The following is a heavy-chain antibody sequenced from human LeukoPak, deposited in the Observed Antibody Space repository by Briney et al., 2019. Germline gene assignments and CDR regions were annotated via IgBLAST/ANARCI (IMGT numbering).Heavy chain of an antibody. CDR1: GGSFSGYY. CDR3: ASPTASRGYLNY. J-gene: IGHJ4*01. CDR2: INHSGST. V-gene: IGHV4-34*01. Sequence: SETLSLTCAVYGGSFSGYYWSWIRQPPGMGLEWIGEINHSGSTNYNPSLKSRVTISVDTSKNQFSLKLGSVTAADTAVYYCASPTASRGYLNYWGQETWSPSPQ.